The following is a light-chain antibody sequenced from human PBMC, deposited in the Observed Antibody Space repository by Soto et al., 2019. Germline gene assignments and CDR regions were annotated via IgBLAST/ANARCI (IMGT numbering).Light chain of an antibody. CDR3: QSYDSSPHV. CDR2: EDN. CDR1: SGSIASNY. Sequence: NFMLTQPHSVSESPGKTVTISCTRSSGSIASNYVQWFQQRPGSAPTTVIYEDNQRPSGVPDRFSGSIDSSSNSASLTISGLKTEEEDEYYCQSYDSSPHVFGTVIKVTGL. V-gene: IGLV6-57*04. J-gene: IGLJ1*01.